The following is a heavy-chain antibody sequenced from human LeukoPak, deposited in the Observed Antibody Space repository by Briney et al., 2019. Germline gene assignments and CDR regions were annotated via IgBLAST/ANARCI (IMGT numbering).Heavy chain of an antibody. D-gene: IGHD3-22*01. CDR1: GGSISGSGYY. Sequence: PSETLSLTCTVSGGSISGSGYYWGWFRQPPGKGLEWIGSIYYSGSTYYNPSLKSRVTISVDTSKNQFYLKLSSMTAADTAVYYCARGGRSTMIVVRRNGTFDIWGQGTKVTVSS. J-gene: IGHJ3*02. CDR3: ARGGRSTMIVVRRNGTFDI. CDR2: IYYSGST. V-gene: IGHV4-39*07.